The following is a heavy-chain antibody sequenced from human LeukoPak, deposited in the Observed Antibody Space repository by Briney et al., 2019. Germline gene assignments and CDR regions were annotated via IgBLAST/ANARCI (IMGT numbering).Heavy chain of an antibody. Sequence: GGSLRLSCAASGFTFSSSGMHWVRQAPGTGLEWVAFISHEGIEKYYADSVKGRFTIPRDNSKNTLYLQMNSLRDEDTAVFYCATDRGWFFDNWGQGTLVTVAS. V-gene: IGHV3-30*03. J-gene: IGHJ4*02. D-gene: IGHD6-19*01. CDR2: ISHEGIEK. CDR3: ATDRGWFFDN. CDR1: GFTFSSSG.